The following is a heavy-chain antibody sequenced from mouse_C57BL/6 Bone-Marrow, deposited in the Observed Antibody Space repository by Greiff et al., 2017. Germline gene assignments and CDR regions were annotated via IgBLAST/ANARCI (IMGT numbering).Heavy chain of an antibody. CDR2: INPNNGGT. Sequence: EVQLQQSGPELVKPGASVKISCKASGYTFTDYYMNWVKQSHGKSLEWIGDINPNNGGTSYNQKFKGKATLTVDKSSSTAYMELRSLTSEDSAVYYGARRRGGNYVDWYFDVWGTGTTVTVSS. V-gene: IGHV1-26*01. CDR3: ARRRGGNYVDWYFDV. D-gene: IGHD2-1*01. J-gene: IGHJ1*03. CDR1: GYTFTDYY.